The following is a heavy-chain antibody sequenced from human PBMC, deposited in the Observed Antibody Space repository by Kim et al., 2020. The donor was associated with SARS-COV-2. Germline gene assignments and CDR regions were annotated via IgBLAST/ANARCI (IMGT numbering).Heavy chain of an antibody. Sequence: GGSLRLSCAASGFSFSSYEMNWVRQAPGKGLEWVSYISRSSSPIFYADSVKGRFTISRDNAKNSLYLLMNSLSVEDTAVYYCARGLAGNNYWGQGTLVTVSS. V-gene: IGHV3-48*03. CDR2: ISRSSSPI. D-gene: IGHD1-1*01. CDR1: GFSFSSYE. CDR3: ARGLAGNNY. J-gene: IGHJ4*02.